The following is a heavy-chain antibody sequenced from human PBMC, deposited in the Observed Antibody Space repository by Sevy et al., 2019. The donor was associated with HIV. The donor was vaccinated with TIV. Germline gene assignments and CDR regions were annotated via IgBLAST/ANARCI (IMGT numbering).Heavy chain of an antibody. Sequence: GGSLRLSCAASGXXFDTYAMHWVRQAPGKGLEWVAVLSXDXNIKYYADSVKGRFTISRDDSKNTIYLQMNSLTDEDMAVYYCAXDNGYXGRXYXXGYWGQXALVTVSS. CDR1: GXXFDTYA. CDR3: AXDNGYXGRXYXXGY. V-gene: IGHV3-30-3*01. D-gene: IGHD3-22*01. CDR2: LSXDXNIK. J-gene: IGHJ4*02.